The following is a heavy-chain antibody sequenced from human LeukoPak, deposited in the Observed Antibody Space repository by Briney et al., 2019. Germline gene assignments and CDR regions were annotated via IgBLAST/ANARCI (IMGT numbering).Heavy chain of an antibody. CDR1: GFTFSSYG. CDR2: ISYDGSNK. J-gene: IGHJ3*02. Sequence: PGRSLRLSCAASGFTFSSYGMHWVRQAPGKGLEWVAVISYDGSNKYYADSVKGRFTISRDNSKNTLYLQMNGLRAEDTAVYYCAKARSVGATMSHAFDIWGQGTMVTVSS. D-gene: IGHD1-26*01. V-gene: IGHV3-30*18. CDR3: AKARSVGATMSHAFDI.